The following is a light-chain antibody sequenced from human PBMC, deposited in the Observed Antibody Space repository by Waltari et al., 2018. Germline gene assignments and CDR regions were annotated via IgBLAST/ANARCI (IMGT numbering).Light chain of an antibody. Sequence: AIQMTQSSSSLSASVGDRLTITCRASQGIRNDVGWYQQKPGKAPKLLIYAASSLQSGVPSRFSGSGSGTDFTLTISSLQPEDFATYYCLQDYNSPPTFGQGTKVEIK. V-gene: IGKV1-6*01. J-gene: IGKJ1*01. CDR1: QGIRND. CDR2: AAS. CDR3: LQDYNSPPT.